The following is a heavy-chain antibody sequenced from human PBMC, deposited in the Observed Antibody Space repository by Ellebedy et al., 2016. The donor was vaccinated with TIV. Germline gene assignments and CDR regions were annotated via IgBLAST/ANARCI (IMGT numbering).Heavy chain of an antibody. CDR2: IRSDGSAR. J-gene: IGHJ6*02. CDR3: AKGAYPVPTVMAV. D-gene: IGHD4-17*01. V-gene: IGHV3-30*02. CDR1: GFSLSTYG. Sequence: GESLKISCVASGFSLSTYGMHWVRQAPGKGLEWVAFIRSDGSARYYGDSVSGRFTISRDDSKNTLYLQMNSLRSDDTAVYYCAKGAYPVPTVMAVWGQGTTVIVSS.